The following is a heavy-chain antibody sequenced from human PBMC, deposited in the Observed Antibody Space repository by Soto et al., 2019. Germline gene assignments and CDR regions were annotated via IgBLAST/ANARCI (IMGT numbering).Heavy chain of an antibody. CDR2: ISSSSSYI. Sequence: EVQLVESGGGLVKPGGSLRLSCAASGFTFSSYSMNWVRQAPGKGLEWVSSISSSSSYIYYADSVKGRFTISRDNAKNSMYLQMNSLRAEDTAVYYCESSRMAGYPSLDYWGQGTLVTVSS. J-gene: IGHJ4*02. V-gene: IGHV3-21*01. D-gene: IGHD6-19*01. CDR3: ESSRMAGYPSLDY. CDR1: GFTFSSYS.